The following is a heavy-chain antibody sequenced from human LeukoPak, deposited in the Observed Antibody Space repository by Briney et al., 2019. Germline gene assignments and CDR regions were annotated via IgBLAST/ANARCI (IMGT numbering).Heavy chain of an antibody. D-gene: IGHD1-26*01. CDR2: INPDRGGT. CDR1: GYTFTDYY. Sequence: ASVKVSCKASGYTFTDYYIHWERQAPGQGLEWMGQINPDRGGTTYAQKFQGRVTMTRDMSTSTDYMELSSLRSEDTAIYYCARDNSLGDNAWWFDPWGQGTLVTLSS. J-gene: IGHJ5*02. V-gene: IGHV1/OR15-1*04. CDR3: ARDNSLGDNAWWFDP.